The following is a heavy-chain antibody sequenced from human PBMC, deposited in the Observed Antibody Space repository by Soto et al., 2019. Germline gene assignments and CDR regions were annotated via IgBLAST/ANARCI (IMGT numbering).Heavy chain of an antibody. V-gene: IGHV3-33*01. J-gene: IGHJ6*02. Sequence: ESGGGVVQPGRSLRLSCAASGFTFSSYGMHWVRQAPGKGLEWVAVIWYDGSNKYYADSVKGRFIISRDSSKNTLYLQMNSLRAEDTAVYYCARELGYCSSTSCYKGYYGMDVWGPGTTVTVS. CDR2: IWYDGSNK. CDR1: GFTFSSYG. CDR3: ARELGYCSSTSCYKGYYGMDV. D-gene: IGHD2-2*02.